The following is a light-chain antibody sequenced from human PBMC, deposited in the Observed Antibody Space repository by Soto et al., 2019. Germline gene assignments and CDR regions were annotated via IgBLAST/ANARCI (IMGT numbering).Light chain of an antibody. Sequence: ELVLTQSPDTLSLSTGESATLXXRASQSVRSERLAWYQQKRGQAPTLXXFDASSRASGTPERFSGSGSGTDFTLTISRLEPEDFAVYYCQEYDGAPPITFGLGTRLEIK. CDR3: QEYDGAPPIT. CDR2: DAS. CDR1: QSVRSER. V-gene: IGKV3-20*01. J-gene: IGKJ5*01.